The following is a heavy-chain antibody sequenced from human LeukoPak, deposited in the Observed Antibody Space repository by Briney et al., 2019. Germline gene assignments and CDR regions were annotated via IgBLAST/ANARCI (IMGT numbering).Heavy chain of an antibody. CDR1: GFTFSSYA. D-gene: IGHD5-18*01. CDR2: ISYDGSDK. CDR3: ARGSSSRGYSYGYY. J-gene: IGHJ4*02. V-gene: IGHV3-30*01. Sequence: PGRSLRLSCAASGFTFSSYAMHWVRQAPGEGLEWVAVISYDGSDKSYADALKGQFTISRDNSENTLYLQMNSLRAEDTAVYYCARGSSSRGYSYGYYWGQGTLVTVSS.